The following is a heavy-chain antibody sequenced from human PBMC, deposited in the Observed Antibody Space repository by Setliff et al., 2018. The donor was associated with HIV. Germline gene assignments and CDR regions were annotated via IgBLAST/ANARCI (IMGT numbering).Heavy chain of an antibody. CDR2: ISNSSPGNT. CDR1: GFTFSSYP. D-gene: IGHD2-15*01. Sequence: GGSLRLSCAASGFTFSSYPMTWVRQAPGKGLEWVSAISNSSPGNTYYADSVRGRFTISRDNSKNTLFLQMNSLRAEDTAVYYCAKDISCTGGSCKNFDYWGQGTLVTVSS. J-gene: IGHJ4*02. V-gene: IGHV3-23*01. CDR3: AKDISCTGGSCKNFDY.